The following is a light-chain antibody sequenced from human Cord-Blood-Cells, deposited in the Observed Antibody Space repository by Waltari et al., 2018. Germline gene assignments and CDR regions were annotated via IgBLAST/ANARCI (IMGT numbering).Light chain of an antibody. J-gene: IGLJ3*02. V-gene: IGLV1-44*01. CDR1: SSNIGSNT. CDR2: RNN. CDR3: AAWDDSLNGWV. Sequence: QSVLTQPPSASGTPGQRVTISCSGSSSNIGSNTVNWYQQLPGTAPKLLIDRNNQRPSGVPDLFSGSKSGTSASLAISGLQSEDEADYYCAAWDDSLNGWVFGGGTKLTVL.